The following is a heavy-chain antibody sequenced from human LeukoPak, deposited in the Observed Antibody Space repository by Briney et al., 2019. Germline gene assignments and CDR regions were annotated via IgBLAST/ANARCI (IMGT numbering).Heavy chain of an antibody. Sequence: GGSLRLSCAASGFTFSSYSMNWVRQAPGKGLEWVSSISSSSSYIYYADSVKGRFTISRDNAKNSLYLQMNSLRAEDTAVYYCARFPYSGYDDGVYYFDYWGQGTLVTVSS. J-gene: IGHJ4*02. CDR1: GFTFSSYS. D-gene: IGHD5-12*01. CDR2: ISSSSSYI. V-gene: IGHV3-21*01. CDR3: ARFPYSGYDDGVYYFDY.